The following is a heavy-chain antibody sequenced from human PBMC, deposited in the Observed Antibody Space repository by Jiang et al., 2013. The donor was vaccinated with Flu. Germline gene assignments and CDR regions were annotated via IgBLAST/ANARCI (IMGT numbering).Heavy chain of an antibody. D-gene: IGHD6-13*01. J-gene: IGHJ3*02. V-gene: IGHV5-51*01. CDR2: IYTGDSDT. CDR1: GYSFTSYW. CDR3: ARRGDSSSWPGDAFDI. Sequence: GAEVKKPRESLKISCKGSGYSFTSYWIGWVRQMPGKGLEWMGIIYTGDSDTRYSPSFQGQVTISADNFISTAYLQWSSLKASDTAMYYCARRGDSSSWPGDAFDIWGQGTMVTVSS.